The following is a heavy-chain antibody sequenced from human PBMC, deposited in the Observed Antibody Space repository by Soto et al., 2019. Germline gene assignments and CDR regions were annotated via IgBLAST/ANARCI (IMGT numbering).Heavy chain of an antibody. J-gene: IGHJ4*02. Sequence: PGGSLGLSCAASGFSFSNAWVRWVRQAPGKGLEWVGRIKSKVDGGTTDYASPVKGRFTISRDDSENTLYLQMISLKTEDTAVYYCTTGYGGSCPRCFDYWGQGTLVTVSS. CDR1: GFSFSNAW. D-gene: IGHD2-15*01. V-gene: IGHV3-15*01. CDR3: TTGYGGSCPRCFDY. CDR2: IKSKVDGGTT.